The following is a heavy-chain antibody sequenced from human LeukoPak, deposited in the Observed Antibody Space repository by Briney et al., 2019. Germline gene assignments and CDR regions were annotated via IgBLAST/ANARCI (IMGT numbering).Heavy chain of an antibody. Sequence: ASVKVSCKASGYTFSSCAMHWVRQAPGQRLEWMGWINAGKGNTKYSQKFQGRVTITRDTSASTAYMELNSLKSEDTAVYYCARGIEASSGWYVIDYWGQGTLVTVSS. J-gene: IGHJ4*02. V-gene: IGHV1-3*01. D-gene: IGHD6-19*01. CDR1: GYTFSSCA. CDR2: INAGKGNT. CDR3: ARGIEASSGWYVIDY.